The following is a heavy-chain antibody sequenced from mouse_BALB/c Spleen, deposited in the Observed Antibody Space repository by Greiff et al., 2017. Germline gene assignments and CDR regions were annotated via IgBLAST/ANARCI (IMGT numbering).Heavy chain of an antibody. D-gene: IGHD6-1*01. CDR3: AREGAGYFDY. J-gene: IGHJ2*01. V-gene: IGHV5-6-3*01. CDR1: GFTFSSYG. Sequence: VQLKQSGGGLVQPGGSLKLSCAASGFTFSSYGMSWVRQTPDKRLELVATINSNGGSTYYPDSVKGRFTISRDNAKNTLYLQMSSLKSEDTAMYYCAREGAGYFDYWGQGTTLTVSS. CDR2: INSNGGST.